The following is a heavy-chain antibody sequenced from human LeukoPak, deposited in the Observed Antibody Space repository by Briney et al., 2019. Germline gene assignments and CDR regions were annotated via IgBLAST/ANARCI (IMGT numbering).Heavy chain of an antibody. V-gene: IGHV1-46*01. CDR1: GYIFTSYF. CDR3: ARALPHRRLMDTTMEQHWFDP. Sequence: ASVKVSCKASGYIFTSYFMHWVRQAPGQGLEWMGLINPSGGSTRYAQKFQGRVTMTRDMSTSAVYMELSSLRSEDTAVYYCARALPHRRLMDTTMEQHWFDPWGQGTLVTVSS. J-gene: IGHJ5*02. CDR2: INPSGGST. D-gene: IGHD5-18*01.